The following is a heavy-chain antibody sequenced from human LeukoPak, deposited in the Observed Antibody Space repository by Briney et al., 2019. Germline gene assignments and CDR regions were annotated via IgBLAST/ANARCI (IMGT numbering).Heavy chain of an antibody. D-gene: IGHD5-12*01. Sequence: GSVRVSCTASGYTFTGYYMHWVRQAPGQGLEWMGWINPNSGGKNYAQTFKGRVTMSRDTSMSTVYMEVSRLRSDYTAVYYCARGVATGNLGLFDYCSQGTLVTVSS. V-gene: IGHV1-2*02. CDR2: INPNSGGK. CDR3: ARGVATGNLGLFDY. CDR1: GYTFTGYY. J-gene: IGHJ4*02.